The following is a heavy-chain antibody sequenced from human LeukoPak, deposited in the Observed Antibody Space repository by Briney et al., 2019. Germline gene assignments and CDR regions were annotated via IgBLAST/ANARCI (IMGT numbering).Heavy chain of an antibody. CDR1: GYTFTSYG. CDR2: ISAYNGNT. Sequence: RAASVKVSCKASGYTFTSYGISWVRQAPGQGLEWMGWISAYNGNTNYAQKLQGRVTMTTDTSTSTAYMELRSLRSDDTAVYYCARDEDIVVVPAASFDPWGQGTLVTVSS. J-gene: IGHJ5*02. CDR3: ARDEDIVVVPAASFDP. D-gene: IGHD2-2*01. V-gene: IGHV1-18*01.